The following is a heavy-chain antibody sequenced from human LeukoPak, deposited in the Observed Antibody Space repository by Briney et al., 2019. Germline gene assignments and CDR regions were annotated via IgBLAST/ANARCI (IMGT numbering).Heavy chain of an antibody. J-gene: IGHJ4*02. CDR3: ARDGGLGQGDY. CDR1: GFTFSNYA. CDR2: ISGSGGST. Sequence: GGSLRLSCAASGFTFSNYAMSWVRQAPGKGLEWVSAISGSGGSTYYADSVKGRFTISRDNAKNSLYLQMNSLRAEDTAVYYCARDGGLGQGDYWGQGTLVTVSS. V-gene: IGHV3-23*01. D-gene: IGHD1/OR15-1a*01.